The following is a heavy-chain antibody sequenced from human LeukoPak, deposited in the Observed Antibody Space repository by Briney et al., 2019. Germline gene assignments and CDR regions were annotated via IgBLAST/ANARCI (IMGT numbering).Heavy chain of an antibody. CDR2: ISGSGGST. CDR3: AKYMVSGYEPYNYYGMDV. V-gene: IGHV3-23*01. J-gene: IGHJ6*02. Sequence: GGSLRLSCAASGFTFSSYAMSWVRQAPGKGLEWVSAISGSGGSTYYADSVKGRFTISRDNSKNTLYLQMNSLRAEDTAVYYCAKYMVSGYEPYNYYGMDVWGQGTTVTVSS. CDR1: GFTFSSYA. D-gene: IGHD6-25*01.